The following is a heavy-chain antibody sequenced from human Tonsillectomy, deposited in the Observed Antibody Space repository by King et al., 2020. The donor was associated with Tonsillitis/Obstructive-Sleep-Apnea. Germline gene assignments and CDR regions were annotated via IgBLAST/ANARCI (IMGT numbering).Heavy chain of an antibody. V-gene: IGHV3-23*04. Sequence: VQLVESGGGLVQPGGALRLSCVASGFTFSSYAMTWVRQAPGKGLEWVARTSGSGGSTYYADSVQGRFTISRDNSKNTLYLQMNSLRAEDTAVYYRANSQGVIVGFGLDYWGQGTLVTVSS. CDR3: ANSQGVIVGFGLDY. D-gene: IGHD2-15*01. CDR1: GFTFSSYA. J-gene: IGHJ4*02. CDR2: TSGSGGST.